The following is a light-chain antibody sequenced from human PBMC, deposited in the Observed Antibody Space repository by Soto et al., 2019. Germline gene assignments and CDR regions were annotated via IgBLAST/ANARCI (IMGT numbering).Light chain of an antibody. CDR1: NIGSKS. CDR3: QVWDSSSDHLV. CDR2: YDS. V-gene: IGLV3-21*04. Sequence: SYELTQPPSVSVAPGKTARITCGGKNIGSKSVHWYQQKPGQAPVLGIYYDSDRPSGIPERFSGSNSGNTATLTISRVEAGDEADYYCQVWDSSSDHLVFGGGTKVTVL. J-gene: IGLJ2*01.